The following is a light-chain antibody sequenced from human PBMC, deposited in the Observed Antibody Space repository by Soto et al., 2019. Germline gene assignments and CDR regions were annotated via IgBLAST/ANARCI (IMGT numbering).Light chain of an antibody. CDR1: QTISRY. Sequence: DIQMTQSPSSLSASVGDRVTITCRAGQTISRYLNWYQQKPGKAPKLLIYAASSLLSGAPSRFSGSGSGTEFTLTITGLQPEDFATYYCQQTYITRTFGQGTKVEIK. CDR2: AAS. V-gene: IGKV1-39*01. J-gene: IGKJ1*01. CDR3: QQTYITRT.